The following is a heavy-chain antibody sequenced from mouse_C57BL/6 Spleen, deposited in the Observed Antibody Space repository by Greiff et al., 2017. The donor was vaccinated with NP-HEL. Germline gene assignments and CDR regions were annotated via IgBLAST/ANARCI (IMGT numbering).Heavy chain of an antibody. CDR2: IRNKANGYTT. V-gene: IGHV7-3*01. D-gene: IGHD2-3*01. CDR1: GFTFTDYY. CDR3: ARSLYDRKAY. Sequence: EVKLVESGGGLVQPGGSLSLSCAASGFTFTDYYMSWVRQPPGKALEWLGFIRNKANGYTTEYSASVKGRFTISRDNSQSILYLQMNALRAEDSATYYCARSLYDRKAYWGQGTLVTVSA. J-gene: IGHJ3*01.